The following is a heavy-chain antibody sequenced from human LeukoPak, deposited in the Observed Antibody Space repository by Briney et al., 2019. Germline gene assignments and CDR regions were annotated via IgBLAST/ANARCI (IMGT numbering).Heavy chain of an antibody. D-gene: IGHD6-13*01. CDR1: GYTFTGYY. J-gene: IGHJ4*02. Sequence: ASVKVSCKASGYTFTGYYMHWVRQAPGQGLEWMGWINPNSGGTNYVQKFQGRVTMTRDTSISTAYMELSRLRSDDTAVFYCAREEVIAAAGPTLDYWGQGALVTVSS. V-gene: IGHV1-2*02. CDR2: INPNSGGT. CDR3: AREEVIAAAGPTLDY.